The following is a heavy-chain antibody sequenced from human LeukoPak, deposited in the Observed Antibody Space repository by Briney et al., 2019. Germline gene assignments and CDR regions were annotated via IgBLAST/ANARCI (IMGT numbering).Heavy chain of an antibody. V-gene: IGHV3-23*01. D-gene: IGHD3-9*01. Sequence: PGGSLRLSCAASGFTFSSYAMSWVRQAPGKGLGWVSAISGSGGSTYYADSVKGRFTISRDNSKNTLYLQLNSLRAEDTAVYYCAKAVNFDWLPNDYWGQGTLVTVSS. CDR1: GFTFSSYA. J-gene: IGHJ4*02. CDR2: ISGSGGST. CDR3: AKAVNFDWLPNDY.